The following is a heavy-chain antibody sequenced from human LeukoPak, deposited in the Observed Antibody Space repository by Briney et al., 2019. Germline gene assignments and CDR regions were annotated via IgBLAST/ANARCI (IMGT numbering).Heavy chain of an antibody. J-gene: IGHJ6*03. V-gene: IGHV3-21*05. CDR1: GFTFSSYS. CDR2: ISSSSIYI. D-gene: IGHD7-27*01. Sequence: GGSLRLSCAASGFTFSSYSMNWVRQAPGKGLEWVSYISSSSIYIYYADSVKGRFTISRDNAKNSLYLQMNSLRAEDTAVYYCAGSELGYYYHYMDVWGKGTTVTVSS. CDR3: AGSELGYYYHYMDV.